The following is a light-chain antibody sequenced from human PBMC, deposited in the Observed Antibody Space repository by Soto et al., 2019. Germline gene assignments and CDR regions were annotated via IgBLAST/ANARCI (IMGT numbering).Light chain of an antibody. CDR1: SGSIASYY. Sequence: FMLTQPHSVSESPGKTVTISCTRSSGSIASYYVQWYQQRPGSAPATVIYEDNQRPSGVPDRFSGSVDSSSNSASLVISGLKTEDEADYYCQSYDTSNQGVFGGGTQLTVL. CDR2: EDN. J-gene: IGLJ3*02. CDR3: QSYDTSNQGV. V-gene: IGLV6-57*03.